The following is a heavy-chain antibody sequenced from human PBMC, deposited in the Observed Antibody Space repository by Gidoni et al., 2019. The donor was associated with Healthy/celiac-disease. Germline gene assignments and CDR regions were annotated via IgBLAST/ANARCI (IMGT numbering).Heavy chain of an antibody. CDR3: ARVATPYCSGGSCYVDDAFDI. V-gene: IGHV1-2*04. J-gene: IGHJ3*02. Sequence: QVQLVQSGAEVKKPGASVTVSCTASGYTFTGYYMLWVRQAPGQGLEWMGWINPNSGGTNYAQKFQGWVTMTRDTSISTAYMELSRLRSDDTAVYYCARVATPYCSGGSCYVDDAFDIWGQGTMVTVSS. CDR2: INPNSGGT. CDR1: GYTFTGYY. D-gene: IGHD2-15*01.